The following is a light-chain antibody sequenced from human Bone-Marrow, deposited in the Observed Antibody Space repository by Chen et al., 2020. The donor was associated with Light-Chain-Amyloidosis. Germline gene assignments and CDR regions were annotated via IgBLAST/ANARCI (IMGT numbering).Light chain of an antibody. CDR2: EVN. CDR3: GSYAGSKTVV. CDR1: ISDVGNYNL. J-gene: IGLJ2*01. V-gene: IGLV2-23*02. Sequence: QSALTQPASVSGSPGQSITISCTGSISDVGNYNLVSWYQQHPGKAPKLMIFEVNKRPSGVSNRLSGAKSGNTASLTSAGLLAEDEADYHCGSYAGSKTVVFGGGTKLTVL.